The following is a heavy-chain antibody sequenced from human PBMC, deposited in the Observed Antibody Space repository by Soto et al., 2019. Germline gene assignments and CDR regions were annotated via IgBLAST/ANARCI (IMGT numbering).Heavy chain of an antibody. CDR1: GFTFSSYA. J-gene: IGHJ6*02. CDR2: ISGSGGST. CDR3: AKPCSGGSCYSGWGSYYYGMDV. V-gene: IGHV3-23*01. Sequence: PGGSLRLSCAASGFTFSSYAMSWVRQAPGKGLEWVSAISGSGGSTYYADSVKGRFTISRDNSKNTLYLQMNSLRAEDTAVYYCAKPCSGGSCYSGWGSYYYGMDVWGQGTTVTVSS. D-gene: IGHD2-15*01.